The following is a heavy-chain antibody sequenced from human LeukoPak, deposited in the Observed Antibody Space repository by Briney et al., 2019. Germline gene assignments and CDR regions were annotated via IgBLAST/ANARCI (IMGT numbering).Heavy chain of an antibody. D-gene: IGHD3-22*01. CDR2: INPNSGGT. V-gene: IGHV1-2*06. J-gene: IGHJ4*02. CDR3: APKGHYYDSSGYYSDFDY. CDR1: GYTFTSYY. Sequence: ASVKVSCKASGYTFTSYYMHWVRQAPGQGLEWMGRINPNSGGTNYAQKFQGRVTMTRDTSISTAYMELSRLRSDDTAVYYCAPKGHYYDSSGYYSDFDYWGQGTLVTVSS.